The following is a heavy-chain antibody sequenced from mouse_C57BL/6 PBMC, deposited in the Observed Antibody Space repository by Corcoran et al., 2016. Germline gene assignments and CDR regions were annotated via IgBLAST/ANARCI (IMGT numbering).Heavy chain of an antibody. D-gene: IGHD2-3*01. CDR2: INPNNGGT. CDR1: GYTFTDYY. J-gene: IGHJ4*01. V-gene: IGHV1-26*01. Sequence: EVQLQQSGPELVKPGASVKISCKASGYTFTDYYMNWVKQSHGKSLEWIGDINPNNGGTSYNQKFKGKATLTVDKPSSNAYLEIRSRTSEDSAVYYCAPGYDDYPLLYAMDYGGQGTSVTVSS. CDR3: APGYDDYPLLYAMDY.